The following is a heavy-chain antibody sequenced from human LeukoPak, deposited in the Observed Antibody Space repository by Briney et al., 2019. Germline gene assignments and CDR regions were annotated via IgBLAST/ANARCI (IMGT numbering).Heavy chain of an antibody. V-gene: IGHV1-18*04. CDR3: ARDNVGIAAAATPSMDV. D-gene: IGHD6-13*01. CDR1: GYTFTSYG. CDR2: ISAYNDNT. J-gene: IGHJ6*04. Sequence: ASVTVSCKASGYTFTSYGISWVRQAPGQGLEWMGWISAYNDNTNYAQKLQGRVTMTTDTSTSTAYMELGSLRSDDTAVYYCARDNVGIAAAATPSMDVWGKGTTVTVSS.